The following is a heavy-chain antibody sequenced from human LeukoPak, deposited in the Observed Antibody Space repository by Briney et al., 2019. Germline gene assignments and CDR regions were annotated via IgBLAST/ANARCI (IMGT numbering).Heavy chain of an antibody. CDR3: ARALAVAADFDY. V-gene: IGHV1-2*02. Sequence: ASVKVSCKASGYTFTAYYMHWVRRAPGQGLEWMGWINPNSGGTNYAQKFQGRVTMTRDTSISTAYMELSRLTSDDTAVYYCARALAVAADFDYWGQGTLVTVSS. CDR1: GYTFTAYY. CDR2: INPNSGGT. J-gene: IGHJ4*02. D-gene: IGHD6-19*01.